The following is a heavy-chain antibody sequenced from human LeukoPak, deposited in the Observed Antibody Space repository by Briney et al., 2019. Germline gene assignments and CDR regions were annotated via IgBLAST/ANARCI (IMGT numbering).Heavy chain of an antibody. CDR3: ARDKHSGSYFDY. CDR2: ISYDGSNK. D-gene: IGHD1-26*01. Sequence: GGSLRLSCAASGFTFSSYAMSWVRQAPGKGLEWVAVISYDGSNKYYADSVKGRFTISRDNSKNTLYLQMNSLRAEDTAVYYCARDKHSGSYFDYWGQGTLVTVSS. CDR1: GFTFSSYA. V-gene: IGHV3-30-3*01. J-gene: IGHJ4*02.